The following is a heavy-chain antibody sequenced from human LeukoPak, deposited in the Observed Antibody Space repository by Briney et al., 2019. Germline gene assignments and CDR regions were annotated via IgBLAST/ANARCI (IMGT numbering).Heavy chain of an antibody. CDR2: ISGSSSTI. Sequence: GGSLRLSCAASGFIFSSYGMHWVRQAPGKGLEWVSYISGSSSTIYCTDSVKGRFTISRDNAKKSLNLQMNGLRAEDTAVYYCARPRYNYNFDYYYMDVWGKGTTVTVSS. CDR1: GFIFSSYG. D-gene: IGHD3-10*01. J-gene: IGHJ6*03. CDR3: ARPRYNYNFDYYYMDV. V-gene: IGHV3-48*01.